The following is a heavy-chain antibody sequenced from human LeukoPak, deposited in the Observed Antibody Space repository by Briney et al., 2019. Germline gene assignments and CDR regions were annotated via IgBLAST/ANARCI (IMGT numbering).Heavy chain of an antibody. D-gene: IGHD5-18*01. CDR3: ARSDRSYGLNY. V-gene: IGHV3-74*01. J-gene: IGHJ4*02. CDR2: IHGDAITT. Sequence: GGSLRLSCAASGFTFSTYWMHWVRQAPGKGLVWVSRIHGDAITTTYADSVKGRLTISRDNAKNTLYPQMNSLRAEDTAVYYCARSDRSYGLNYWGQGILVTVSS. CDR1: GFTFSTYW.